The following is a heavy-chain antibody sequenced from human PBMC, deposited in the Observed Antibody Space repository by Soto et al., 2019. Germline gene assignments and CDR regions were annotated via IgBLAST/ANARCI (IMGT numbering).Heavy chain of an antibody. V-gene: IGHV3-23*01. CDR2: ISGSGSST. D-gene: IGHD3-10*01. J-gene: IGHJ4*02. CDR1: GFTFSSYA. Sequence: VQLLESGGGLVQPGGFLRLSCAASGFTFSSYAMTWVRQAPGKGLEWVSAISGSGSSTYYADSVKGRFTISKDNSKSTLYLQMNSLSLDDTATYYCAKAGAIGSGSYYGDYWGQGTLVTVSS. CDR3: AKAGAIGSGSYYGDY.